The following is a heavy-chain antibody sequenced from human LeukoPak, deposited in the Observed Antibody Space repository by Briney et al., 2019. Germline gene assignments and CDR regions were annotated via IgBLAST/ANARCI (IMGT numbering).Heavy chain of an antibody. V-gene: IGHV4-61*01. D-gene: IGHD3-16*02. CDR1: GGSVNSPSYY. CDR2: IYYSGST. J-gene: IGHJ4*02. CDR3: ARGPTKGTDYVWGNYRPYYFDS. Sequence: SETLSLTCTVSGGSVNSPSYYWTWIRQPPGKGLEWIGYIYYSGSTKYNPSLKSRVTISVDTSKNQFSLRLRSVTAADTAVYYCARGPTKGTDYVWGNYRPYYFDSWGQGTLVTASS.